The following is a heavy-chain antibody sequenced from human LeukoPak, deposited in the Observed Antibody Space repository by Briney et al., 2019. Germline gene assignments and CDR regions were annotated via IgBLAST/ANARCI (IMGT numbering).Heavy chain of an antibody. D-gene: IGHD2-2*01. Sequence: ASVKVSCKVSGYTLTELSMHWVRQAPGKGLEWMGGFDPEDGETIYAQKFQGRVTMTEDTSTDTAYMELSSLRSEDTAVYYCATGSVVPAAINLDYWGQGTLVTVSS. CDR1: GYTLTELS. CDR2: FDPEDGET. J-gene: IGHJ4*02. CDR3: ATGSVVPAAINLDY. V-gene: IGHV1-24*01.